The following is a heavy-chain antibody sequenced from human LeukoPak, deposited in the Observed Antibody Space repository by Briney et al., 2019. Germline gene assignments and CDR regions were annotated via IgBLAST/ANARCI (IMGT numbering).Heavy chain of an antibody. Sequence: PSETLSLTCTVSGGSISSYYWSWIRQPPGKGLEWIGYIYYSGSTNYNPSLKSRVTISVDTSKNQFSLKLSSVTAADTAVYYCARDPAGHYYYGMDVWGQGNPGHRLL. CDR1: GGSISSYY. CDR3: ARDPAGHYYYGMDV. CDR2: IYYSGST. D-gene: IGHD3-10*01. V-gene: IGHV4-59*01. J-gene: IGHJ6*02.